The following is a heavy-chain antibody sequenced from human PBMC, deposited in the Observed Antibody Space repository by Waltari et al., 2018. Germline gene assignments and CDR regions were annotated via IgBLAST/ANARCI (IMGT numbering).Heavy chain of an antibody. Sequence: EVQLVQSGAEVKKPGESLKISCKGSGYSFTSYWIGWVRQMPGKGLEWMGIIYPGDPDTRYSPSFQGQVTISADKSISTAYLQWSSLKASDTAMYYCARGALGYYYDSSGYYYRHWGQGTLVTVSS. CDR3: ARGALGYYYDSSGYYYRH. D-gene: IGHD3-22*01. V-gene: IGHV5-51*01. CDR2: IYPGDPDT. J-gene: IGHJ1*01. CDR1: GYSFTSYW.